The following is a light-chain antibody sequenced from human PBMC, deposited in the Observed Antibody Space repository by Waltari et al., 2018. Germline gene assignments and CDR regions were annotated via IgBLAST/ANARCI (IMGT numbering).Light chain of an antibody. Sequence: DIVMTQSPDSLAVSLGERATLHCKSSQSVLYNSNGKNYLAWYQQKPGQPPKLLIYWASTRESGVPDRFSGSGSGTDFTLTISSPQAEDVAVYYCQQYYRSRTFGQGTKVEVK. CDR2: WAS. CDR3: QQYYRSRT. J-gene: IGKJ1*01. CDR1: QSVLYNSNGKNY. V-gene: IGKV4-1*01.